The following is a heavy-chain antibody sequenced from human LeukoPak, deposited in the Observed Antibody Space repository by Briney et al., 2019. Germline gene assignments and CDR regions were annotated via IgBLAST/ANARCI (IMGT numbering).Heavy chain of an antibody. Sequence: GGSLRLSCAASGFTFDDYAMHWVRQAPGKGLEWVSSISSSSSYIYYADSVKGRFTISRDNAKNSLYLQMNSLRAEDTAVYYCARGLSYDYVWGSYRFDYWGQGTLVTVSS. CDR1: GFTFDDYA. CDR2: ISSSSSYI. CDR3: ARGLSYDYVWGSYRFDY. D-gene: IGHD3-16*02. V-gene: IGHV3-21*01. J-gene: IGHJ4*02.